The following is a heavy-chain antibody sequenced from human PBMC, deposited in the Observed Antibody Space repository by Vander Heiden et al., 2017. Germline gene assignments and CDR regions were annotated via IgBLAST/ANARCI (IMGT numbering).Heavy chain of an antibody. J-gene: IGHJ6*02. D-gene: IGHD6-19*01. CDR3: ARGYAVAGVYYYYGMDV. CDR2: IKQDGSEK. Sequence: EVQLVESGGGLVQPGGSLRLSCAASGFPFSSHGMSWVRQAPGKGLEWVANIKQDGSEKYYVDSVKGRFTISRDNAKNSLYLQMNSLRAEDTAVYYCARGYAVAGVYYYYGMDVWGQGTTVTASS. CDR1: GFPFSSHG. V-gene: IGHV3-7*01.